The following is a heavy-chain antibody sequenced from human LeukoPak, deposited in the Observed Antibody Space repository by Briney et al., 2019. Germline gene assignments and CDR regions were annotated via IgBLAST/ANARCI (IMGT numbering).Heavy chain of an antibody. D-gene: IGHD2-21*02. CDR3: ARDYCGGDCQGLDY. CDR2: IYSGGST. Sequence: GGSLRLSCAASGFNISNNYMSWVRQAPGKGLEWVSVIYSGGSTYYADSVKGRFTISRDNSKNTLYLQMNSLRAVDTAVYYCARDYCGGDCQGLDYWGQGALVTVSS. CDR1: GFNISNNY. J-gene: IGHJ4*02. V-gene: IGHV3-66*01.